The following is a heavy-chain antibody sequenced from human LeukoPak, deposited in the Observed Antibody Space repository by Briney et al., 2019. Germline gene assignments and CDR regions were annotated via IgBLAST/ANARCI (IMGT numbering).Heavy chain of an antibody. Sequence: GGSLRLSCAASGFTFSSYGMHWVRQAPGKGLEWVAFIRYDGSNKYHADSVKGRFTISRDNSKNTLYLQMNSLRAEDTAVYYCAKGGQTMVRGVISRRLREYYFDYWGQGTLVTVSP. D-gene: IGHD3-10*01. J-gene: IGHJ4*02. CDR2: IRYDGSNK. CDR1: GFTFSSYG. CDR3: AKGGQTMVRGVISRRLREYYFDY. V-gene: IGHV3-30*02.